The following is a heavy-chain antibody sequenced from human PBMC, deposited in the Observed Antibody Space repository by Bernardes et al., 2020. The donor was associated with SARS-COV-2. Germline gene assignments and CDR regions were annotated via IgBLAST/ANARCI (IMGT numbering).Heavy chain of an antibody. V-gene: IGHV3-74*01. CDR1: GLTITAHW. CDR2: INGVGMST. CDR3: ARARLRFSIFDAFDI. J-gene: IGHJ3*02. D-gene: IGHD3-3*02. Sequence: GSLRLSCVGSGLTITAHWMHWVRQVPGKGLQWVSRINGVGMSTSYADFVEGRFTVSRDNANSTLFLQMNNLRADDTGVYFCARARLRFSIFDAFDIWGQGTPVTVSS.